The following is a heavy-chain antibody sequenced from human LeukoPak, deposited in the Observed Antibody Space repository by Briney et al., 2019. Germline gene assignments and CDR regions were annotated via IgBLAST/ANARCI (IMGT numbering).Heavy chain of an antibody. CDR3: ARGGYSYGFANAFDI. D-gene: IGHD5-18*01. CDR1: GFTFSSYG. CDR2: IKQDGSEK. V-gene: IGHV3-7*01. J-gene: IGHJ3*02. Sequence: GGSLRLSCAASGFTFSSYGMHWVRQAPGKGLEWVANIKQDGSEKYYVDSVKGRFTISRDNAKNSLYLQMNSLRAEDTAVYYCARGGYSYGFANAFDIWGQGTMVTVSS.